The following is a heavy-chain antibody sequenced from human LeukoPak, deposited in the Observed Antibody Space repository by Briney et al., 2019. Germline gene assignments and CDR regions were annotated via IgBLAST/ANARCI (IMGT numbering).Heavy chain of an antibody. D-gene: IGHD3-10*01. Sequence: GGSLRLSCAASGFTFSSHGMNWVRQAPGKGLEWVSCISSTSSTIYHAASVKGRITISRDNAKNSLYLEMNSLRVEDTAVYYCARVAYGSGSYYGTFDYWGQGTLVTVSS. CDR1: GFTFSSHG. J-gene: IGHJ4*02. CDR3: ARVAYGSGSYYGTFDY. V-gene: IGHV3-48*01. CDR2: ISSTSSTI.